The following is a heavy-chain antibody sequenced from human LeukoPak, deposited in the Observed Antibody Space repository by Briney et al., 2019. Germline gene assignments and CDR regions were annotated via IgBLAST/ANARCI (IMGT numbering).Heavy chain of an antibody. D-gene: IGHD3-22*01. Sequence: GGSLRLSCAASGFTFRSYWMSWVRQAPGKGLEWVSAISGSGGSTYYADSVKGRFTISRDNSKNTLYLQMNSLRAEDTAVYYCAKLDRRPRYYYDSSGYYLMGAFDIWGQGTMVTVSS. CDR2: ISGSGGST. CDR1: GFTFRSYW. J-gene: IGHJ3*02. V-gene: IGHV3-23*01. CDR3: AKLDRRPRYYYDSSGYYLMGAFDI.